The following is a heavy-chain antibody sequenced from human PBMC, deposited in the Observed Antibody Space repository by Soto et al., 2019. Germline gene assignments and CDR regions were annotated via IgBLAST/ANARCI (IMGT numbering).Heavy chain of an antibody. CDR3: PRVHTVRVY. CDR2: IKQDGSEK. J-gene: IGHJ4*02. Sequence: GGSLRLSCAASGFTLSNYWMSWVRQAPGKGLEWVANIKQDGSEKNYVDSVKGRFTISRDNAKSSLYLQMNSLRAEDAAVYYCPRVHTVRVYWCPGILGTLSS. D-gene: IGHD5-18*01. CDR1: GFTLSNYW. V-gene: IGHV3-7*01.